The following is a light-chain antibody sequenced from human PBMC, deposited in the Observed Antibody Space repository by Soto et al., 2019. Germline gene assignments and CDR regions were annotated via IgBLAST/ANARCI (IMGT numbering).Light chain of an antibody. CDR3: QSYDTSLRAWV. Sequence: QSVLTQPPSVSGAPGQRVTISCTGGSSNIGAGYDLHWYHQFPGTAPKLLVYGNNNRPSGISDRFSASKSGSSASLAITGLQAEDEADYYCQSYDTSLRAWVFGGVTKLTVL. CDR2: GNN. J-gene: IGLJ3*02. CDR1: SSNIGAGYD. V-gene: IGLV1-40*01.